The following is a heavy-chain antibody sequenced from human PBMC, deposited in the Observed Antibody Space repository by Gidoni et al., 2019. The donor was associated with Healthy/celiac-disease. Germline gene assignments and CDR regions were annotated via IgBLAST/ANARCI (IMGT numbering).Heavy chain of an antibody. J-gene: IGHJ4*02. V-gene: IGHV3-33*01. CDR1: GFTFSSYG. Sequence: QMQLVESGGGVVQPGRSLRLSCAASGFTFSSYGMHWVRQAPGKGLEWVAVIWYDGSNKYYADSVKGRFTISRDNPKNTLYLQMNSLRAEDTAVYYCARDGTFVGATTLFDYWGQGTLVTVSS. D-gene: IGHD1-26*01. CDR3: ARDGTFVGATTLFDY. CDR2: IWYDGSNK.